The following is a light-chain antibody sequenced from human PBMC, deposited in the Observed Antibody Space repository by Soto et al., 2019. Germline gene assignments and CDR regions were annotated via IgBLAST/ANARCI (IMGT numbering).Light chain of an antibody. CDR2: DIN. J-gene: IGLJ1*01. V-gene: IGLV2-14*01. CDR3: VSYTTSASYV. Sequence: QSALAQPASVSGSPGQSITISCTGTSSDVGNYIFVSWYRQHPGKAPKLMIYDINNRPSGVSNRLSGSKSGNTASLTISGLQAEDEADYYCVSYTTSASYVFGTGTKVTV. CDR1: SSDVGNYIF.